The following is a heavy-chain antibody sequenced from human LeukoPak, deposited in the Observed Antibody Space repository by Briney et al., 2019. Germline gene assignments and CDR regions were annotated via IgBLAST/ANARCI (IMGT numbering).Heavy chain of an antibody. CDR2: IYYSGST. V-gene: IGHV4-30-4*07. J-gene: IGHJ4*02. Sequence: SETLSLTCAVSGGSISSGGYSWSWIRQPPGKGLEWIGYIYYSGSTYYNPSLKSRVTISVDTSKNQFSLKLSSVTAADTAVYYCAKWAMIVVVSRPYYFDYWGQGTLVTVSS. CDR3: AKWAMIVVVSRPYYFDY. D-gene: IGHD3-22*01. CDR1: GGSISSGGYS.